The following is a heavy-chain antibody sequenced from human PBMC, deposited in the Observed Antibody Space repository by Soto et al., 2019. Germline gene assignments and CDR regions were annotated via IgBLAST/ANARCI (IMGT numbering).Heavy chain of an antibody. CDR3: AKAYSSSSHQCDY. CDR1: GGTFRSYA. V-gene: IGHV1-69*12. CDR2: IIPISGTA. D-gene: IGHD6-6*01. J-gene: IGHJ4*02. Sequence: QVQLVQSGAEVKKPGSSVKVSCKASGGTFRSYAISWVRQAPGQGLEWRGGIIPISGTANYAQKFQGRVTITADESTSTAYMELSSLRSEDTDVYYCAKAYSSSSHQCDYWGQGTLVPVSS.